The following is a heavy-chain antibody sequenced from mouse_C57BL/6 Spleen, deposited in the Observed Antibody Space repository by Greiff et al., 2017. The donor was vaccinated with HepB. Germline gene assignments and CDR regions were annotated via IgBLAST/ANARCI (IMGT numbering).Heavy chain of an antibody. J-gene: IGHJ2*01. D-gene: IGHD3-2*02. Sequence: VQLVESGAELVRPGASVKLSCKASGYTFTDYYINWVKQRPGQGLEWIARIYPGSGNTYYNEKFKGKATLTAEKSSSTAYMQLSSLTSEDSAVYFCARYGRLRLLDYWGQGTTLTVSS. V-gene: IGHV1-76*01. CDR3: ARYGRLRLLDY. CDR1: GYTFTDYY. CDR2: IYPGSGNT.